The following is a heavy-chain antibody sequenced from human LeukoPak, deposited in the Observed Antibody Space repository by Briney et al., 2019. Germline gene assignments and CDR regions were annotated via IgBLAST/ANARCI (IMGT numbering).Heavy chain of an antibody. CDR2: ISSSGSTI. CDR3: AREMVRGVSFDY. D-gene: IGHD3-10*01. V-gene: IGHV3-48*03. Sequence: PGGSLRLSCAASGFTFSSYEMNWVRQAPGKGLEWVSYISSSGSTIYYADSVKGRFTISRDNAKNSLYLQMNSLRAEDTAVYYCAREMVRGVSFDYWCQGTLVTVSS. J-gene: IGHJ4*02. CDR1: GFTFSSYE.